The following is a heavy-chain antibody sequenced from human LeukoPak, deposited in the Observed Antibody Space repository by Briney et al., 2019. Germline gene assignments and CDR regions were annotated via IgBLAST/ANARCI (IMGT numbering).Heavy chain of an antibody. J-gene: IGHJ5*02. V-gene: IGHV1-8*01. CDR3: ARGVGEYNWFDP. CDR1: GYTFTSYD. Sequence: ASVKVSCKASGYTFTSYDINWVRQATGQGLEWMGWMNPNSGNTGYAQKFQGRVTMTRNTSISTAYMELSSLRSEDTAVYYGARGVGEYNWFDPWGQGTLVTVSS. D-gene: IGHD2-2*01. CDR2: MNPNSGNT.